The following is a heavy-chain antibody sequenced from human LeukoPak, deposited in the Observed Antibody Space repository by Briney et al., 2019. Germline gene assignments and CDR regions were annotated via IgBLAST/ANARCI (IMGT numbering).Heavy chain of an antibody. CDR1: GFTFSNYA. J-gene: IGHJ4*02. V-gene: IGHV3-64*01. D-gene: IGHD6-19*01. Sequence: GGSLRLSCAASGFTFSNYAMHWVRQAPGKGLEYVSAINSNGDSTYYANSVKGRFTISRDNSKNTLYLQMGSLRAEDMAVYYCARGGGGWYLDNWGQGTLVTVSS. CDR3: ARGGGGWYLDN. CDR2: INSNGDST.